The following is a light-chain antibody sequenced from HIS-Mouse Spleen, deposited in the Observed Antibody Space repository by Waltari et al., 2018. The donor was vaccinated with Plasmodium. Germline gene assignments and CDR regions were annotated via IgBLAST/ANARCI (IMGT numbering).Light chain of an antibody. V-gene: IGLV2-11*01. CDR2: AVS. Sequence: QSALTQPRSVSGSPGQSVTISCTGTSSDVGGYNYVSWYPQHPGKAPKLMIYAVSKRPSGVPDRFSGSKSGNTASLTISGLQAEDEADYYCCSYAGSYTWVFGGGTKLTVL. CDR1: SSDVGGYNY. J-gene: IGLJ3*02. CDR3: CSYAGSYTWV.